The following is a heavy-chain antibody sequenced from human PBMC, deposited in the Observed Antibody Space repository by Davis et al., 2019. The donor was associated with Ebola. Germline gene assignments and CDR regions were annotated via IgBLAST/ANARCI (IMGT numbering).Heavy chain of an antibody. CDR3: ARARDMATIGDYAMDV. J-gene: IGHJ6*02. V-gene: IGHV1-69*04. CDR2: IIPMLGIA. D-gene: IGHD5-24*01. CDR1: GYTFSIYD. Sequence: AASVKVSCKASGYTFSIYDMHWVRLAPGQGLEWMGRIIPMLGIANYAQKFQGRVTITADISTTAYMELSSLRSEDTAVYYCARARDMATIGDYAMDVWGQGTTVTVSS.